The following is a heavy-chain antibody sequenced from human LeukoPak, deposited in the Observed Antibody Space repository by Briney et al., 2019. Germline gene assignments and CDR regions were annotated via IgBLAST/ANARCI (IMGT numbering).Heavy chain of an antibody. V-gene: IGHV3-11*01. CDR3: ARRYCSSTTCYWALDH. CDR1: GFTFSDYY. J-gene: IGHJ4*02. CDR2: ISSSGVTI. D-gene: IGHD2-2*01. Sequence: GGSLRLSCAASGFTFSDYYMSWIRQAPGKGLEWVSYISSSGVTIYYGDSVKGRFTVSRDNAKNSLYLQMNSLRAEDTAVYYCARRYCSSTTCYWALDHWGQGTLVTVSS.